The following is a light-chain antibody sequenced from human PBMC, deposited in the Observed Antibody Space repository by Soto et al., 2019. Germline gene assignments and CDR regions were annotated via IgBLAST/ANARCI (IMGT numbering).Light chain of an antibody. CDR1: QSVSSN. J-gene: IGKJ2*01. V-gene: IGKV3-15*01. CDR3: QQYNNWPGT. Sequence: EIVMTQSPATLSVSPGESATLSCRASQSVSSNLAWDQQKPGQAPRLLIYGASTRATGIPARFSGSGSGTEFTLTISSLQSEDFAVYYCQQYNNWPGTFGQGTKLEIK. CDR2: GAS.